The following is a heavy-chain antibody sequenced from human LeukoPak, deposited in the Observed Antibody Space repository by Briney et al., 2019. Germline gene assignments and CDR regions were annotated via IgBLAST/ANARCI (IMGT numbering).Heavy chain of an antibody. CDR1: GFTFNNFA. J-gene: IGHJ4*02. Sequence: GGSLRLSCAASGFTFNNFAMSWVRQAPGKGLEWVANIKEDGSEKYYVDSVKGRFTISRDNAKNSLYLQMNSLRAEDTAVYYCARDSIVGASFDYWGQGTLVTVSS. CDR3: ARDSIVGASFDY. V-gene: IGHV3-7*01. CDR2: IKEDGSEK. D-gene: IGHD1-26*01.